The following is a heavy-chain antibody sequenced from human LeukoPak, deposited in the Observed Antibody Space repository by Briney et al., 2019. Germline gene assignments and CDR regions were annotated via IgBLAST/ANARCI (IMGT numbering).Heavy chain of an antibody. CDR1: GFSFSDSA. CDR2: IRTKKNTYAT. CDR3: TRKNNVDFSEYWFEFDH. J-gene: IGHJ4*02. D-gene: IGHD2/OR15-2a*01. V-gene: IGHV3-73*01. Sequence: GGSLKPSCAASGFSFSDSALHWVRQASGQGPEWLVRIRTKKNTYATAYAASVKGRFTISRDDSKNTVYLQMSSLKTDDTAVYYCTRKNNVDFSEYWFEFDHWGLGTLVTVSS.